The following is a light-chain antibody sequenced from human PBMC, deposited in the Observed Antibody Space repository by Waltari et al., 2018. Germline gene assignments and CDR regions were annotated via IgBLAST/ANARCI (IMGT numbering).Light chain of an antibody. CDR3: NSYTTSSTWV. Sequence: QSALTQPASVSGSPGQSITISCTGTSSAIGAYNYVTWYQHPPGKAPKLIISEVRRRPSGVSNRFSGSKSGNMASLTISGLQAEDEADYYCNSYTTSSTWVFGGGTKLTVL. J-gene: IGLJ3*02. CDR1: SSAIGAYNY. CDR2: EVR. V-gene: IGLV2-14*01.